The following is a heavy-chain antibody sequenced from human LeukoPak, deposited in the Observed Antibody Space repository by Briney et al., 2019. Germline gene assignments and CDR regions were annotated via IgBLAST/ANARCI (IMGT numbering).Heavy chain of an antibody. D-gene: IGHD5-18*01. J-gene: IGHJ6*02. CDR1: GYTFTYHY. CDR2: INPSNGDT. Sequence: GASVKVSCKASGYTFTYHYIHLVRQAPGQGLEWMGIINPSNGDTNYAQRFQGRVTITADKSTSTAYMELSSLRSEDTAVYYCAREGEDTAMVWYYYYYGMDVWGQGTTVTVSS. V-gene: IGHV1-46*01. CDR3: AREGEDTAMVWYYYYYGMDV.